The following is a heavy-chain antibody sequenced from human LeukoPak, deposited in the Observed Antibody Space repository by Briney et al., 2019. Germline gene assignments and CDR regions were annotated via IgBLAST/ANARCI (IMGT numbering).Heavy chain of an antibody. CDR1: GDSVSHNSVA. D-gene: IGHD1-7*01. J-gene: IGHJ4*02. CDR2: TYYRSKWHN. CDR3: ARAGWNLELRFDY. V-gene: IGHV6-1*01. Sequence: NLSQTLSLTCAISGDSVSHNSVAWNWIRQSPSRGLEWLGRTYYRSKWHNDYAVSVKSRITINPDTSKNQFSLQLNSVTPEDTAVYYCARAGWNLELRFDYWGQGTLVTVSS.